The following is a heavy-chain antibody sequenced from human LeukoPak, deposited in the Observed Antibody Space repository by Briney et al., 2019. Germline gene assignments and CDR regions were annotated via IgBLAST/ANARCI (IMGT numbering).Heavy chain of an antibody. V-gene: IGHV1-2*02. D-gene: IGHD4-17*01. J-gene: IGHJ5*02. Sequence: ASVKVSCKASGYTFTGYYMHWVRQAPGQGLEWMGWINPNSGGTNYAQKFQGRVTMTTDTSTSTAYMELRSLRSDDTAVYYCARDPYGDSEGLDPWGQGTLVTVSS. CDR3: ARDPYGDSEGLDP. CDR2: INPNSGGT. CDR1: GYTFTGYY.